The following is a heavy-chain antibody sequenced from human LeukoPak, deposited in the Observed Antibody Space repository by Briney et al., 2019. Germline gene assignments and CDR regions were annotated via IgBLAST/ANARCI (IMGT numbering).Heavy chain of an antibody. CDR3: ARLTGGGSYWGYFDY. Sequence: SETLSLTCIVSGASIPSSYYWSWIRQPPGKGLECIGYISASGNTNYNPSLKSRVTISVDTSKSQFSLNLSSVTAADTAIYYCARLTGGGSYWGYFDYWGQGNLVTVSS. CDR2: ISASGNT. CDR1: GASIPSSYY. V-gene: IGHV4-4*09. J-gene: IGHJ4*02. D-gene: IGHD1-26*01.